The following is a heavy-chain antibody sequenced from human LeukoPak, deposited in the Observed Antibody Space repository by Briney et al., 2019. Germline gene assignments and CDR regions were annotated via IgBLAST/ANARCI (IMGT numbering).Heavy chain of an antibody. Sequence: ASVKVSCKASGYTFTDHYIHWVRQAPGQGLEWMGRINPNSGGTNVAQEFQGRVTMTRDTSISTAYMELSGLRSDDTAMYYCARDGGPYYYDSSGPPWGQGALVTVSS. V-gene: IGHV1-2*06. CDR3: ARDGGPYYYDSSGPP. D-gene: IGHD3-22*01. CDR2: INPNSGGT. J-gene: IGHJ5*02. CDR1: GYTFTDHY.